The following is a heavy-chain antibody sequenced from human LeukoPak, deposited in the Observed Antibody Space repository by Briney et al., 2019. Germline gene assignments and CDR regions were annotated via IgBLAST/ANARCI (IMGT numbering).Heavy chain of an antibody. V-gene: IGHV4-59*02. Sequence: SQTLSLTCTGSGGSVISYFWSWIRQPPGKGLHCIGYIYSGGSTLYNPSLKSRLTISVATSKKQVSLKLSSVTAADTAVYYCARHPRDDQSGGFDSWGQGTLVIVSS. J-gene: IGHJ4*02. CDR1: GGSVISYF. CDR2: IYSGGST. D-gene: IGHD5-24*01. CDR3: ARHPRDDQSGGFDS.